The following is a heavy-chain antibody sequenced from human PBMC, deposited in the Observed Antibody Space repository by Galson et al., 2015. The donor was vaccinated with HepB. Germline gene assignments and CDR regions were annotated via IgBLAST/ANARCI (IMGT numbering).Heavy chain of an antibody. D-gene: IGHD1-26*01. V-gene: IGHV4-30-4*01. Sequence: CTVSGDSISSGDFYWSCIRQPPGKGLEWIGYIPHTGSTHYEPSLRSRLLFSVDKSKNQLSLKVASVTAADTAVYYCARVGSGSECIGVGYFDYWGQGTQDTVS. CDR2: IPHTGST. J-gene: IGHJ4*02. CDR3: ARVGSGSECIGVGYFDY. CDR1: GDSISSGDFY.